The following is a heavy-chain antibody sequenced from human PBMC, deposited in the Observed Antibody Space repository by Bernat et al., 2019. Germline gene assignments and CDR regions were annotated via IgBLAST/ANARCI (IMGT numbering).Heavy chain of an antibody. CDR2: IKSKTHGETT. Sequence: EVQLVESGGGLVKPGGSLRLSCAASGFTFSSYSMNWVRQAPGKGLEWVGRIKSKTHGETTDYAAPVKGRFTISRDDSKDMLYLQMNSLKTEDTAVYYCGGLSYGGLFDYWGQGSLVTVSS. CDR1: GFTFSSYS. CDR3: GGLSYGGLFDY. J-gene: IGHJ4*02. D-gene: IGHD3-16*01. V-gene: IGHV3-15*07.